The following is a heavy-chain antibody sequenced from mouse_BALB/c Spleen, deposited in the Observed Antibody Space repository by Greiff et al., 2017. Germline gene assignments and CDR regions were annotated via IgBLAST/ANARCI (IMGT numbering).Heavy chain of an antibody. J-gene: IGHJ3*01. D-gene: IGHD1-1*01. V-gene: IGHV5-6-5*01. CDR1: GFTFSSYA. Sequence: EVQRVESGGGLVKPGGSLKLSCAASGFTFSSYAMSWVRQTPEKRLEWVASISSGGSTYYPDSVKGRFTISRDNARNILYLQMSSLRSEDTAMYYCARENYGSSIFAYWGQGTLVTVSA. CDR2: ISSGGST. CDR3: ARENYGSSIFAY.